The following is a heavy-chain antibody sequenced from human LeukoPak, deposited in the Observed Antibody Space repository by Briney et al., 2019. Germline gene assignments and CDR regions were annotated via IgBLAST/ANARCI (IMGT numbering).Heavy chain of an antibody. J-gene: IGHJ4*02. CDR3: ARHRYYYDSSGYLNYFDY. CDR2: IYSGGST. V-gene: IGHV3-53*01. D-gene: IGHD3-22*01. CDR1: GFTVSSNY. Sequence: SGGSLRLSCAASGFTVSSNYMSWVRQAPGKGLEWVSVIYSGGSTYYADSVKGRFTISRDNSKNTLYLQMNSLRAEDTAVYYCARHRYYYDSSGYLNYFDYWGQGTLVTVSS.